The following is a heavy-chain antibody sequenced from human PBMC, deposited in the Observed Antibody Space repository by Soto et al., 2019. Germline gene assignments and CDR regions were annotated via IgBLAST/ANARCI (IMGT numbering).Heavy chain of an antibody. D-gene: IGHD6-19*01. Sequence: PSETLSITCTVSGGSISSYYWSWIRQPPGKGLEWIGYIHRGGNTFYSPSLENRVTISVDTSKNQFSLKLRSVTAADTAVYYCARGGWSNDYWGQGILVTVSS. V-gene: IGHV4-59*01. J-gene: IGHJ4*02. CDR1: GGSISSYY. CDR2: IHRGGNT. CDR3: ARGGWSNDY.